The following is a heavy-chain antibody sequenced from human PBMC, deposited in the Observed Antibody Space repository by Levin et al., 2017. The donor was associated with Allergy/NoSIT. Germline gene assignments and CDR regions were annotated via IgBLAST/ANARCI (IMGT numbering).Heavy chain of an antibody. CDR1: GYIFAGYY. J-gene: IGHJ4*02. V-gene: IGHV1-2*02. Sequence: GESLKISCKASGYIFAGYYIHWVRQAPGQGLEWMGWINPTSGGTSYTQKFQGRVTMTRDTSISTAYLELSRLRSDDTAVYFCARGHDYAGNSGALEYWGQGTLVAVSS. CDR2: INPTSGGT. CDR3: ARGHDYAGNSGALEY. D-gene: IGHD4-23*01.